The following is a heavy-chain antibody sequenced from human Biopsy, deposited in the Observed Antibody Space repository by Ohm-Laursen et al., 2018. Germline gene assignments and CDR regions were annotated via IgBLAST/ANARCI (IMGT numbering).Heavy chain of an antibody. CDR2: LYNTGGT. CDR1: GGSISSYQ. V-gene: IGHV4-59*01. CDR3: ARATNSTGWPYYYFYGMDV. J-gene: IGHJ6*02. D-gene: IGHD2/OR15-2a*01. Sequence: SETLSLTCTVSGGSISSYQWTWIRQPPGKGLEWIEYLYNTGGTNYNPSLKSRVTISVDTSKNQFSLRLNSVTAADTAVYYCARATNSTGWPYYYFYGMDVWGQGTTVTVSS.